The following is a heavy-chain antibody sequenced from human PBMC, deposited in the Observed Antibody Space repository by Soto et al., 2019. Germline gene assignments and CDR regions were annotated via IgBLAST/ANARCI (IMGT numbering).Heavy chain of an antibody. V-gene: IGHV1-18*01. CDR2: ISAYNGNT. J-gene: IGHJ4*02. CDR1: GYTFSNYG. CDR3: ARDSPPVDY. Sequence: QVQLVQSGAEVKKPGASVKVSCKASGYTFSNYGISWVRQAPGQGLEWMGWISAYNGNTKYAQKLQGRVTMTTDTTTSTAYRELRSLRSDDTAVYYCARDSPPVDYWGQGTLFTVSS.